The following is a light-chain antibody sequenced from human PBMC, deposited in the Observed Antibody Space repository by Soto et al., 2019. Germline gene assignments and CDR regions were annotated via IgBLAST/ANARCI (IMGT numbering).Light chain of an antibody. CDR2: EVT. CDR3: SSYTGGNHSYV. V-gene: IGLV2-8*01. CDR1: SSDVGGYDY. J-gene: IGLJ1*01. Sequence: QSVLTQPPSASGSPGQSVTISCTGTSSDVGGYDYVSWYQQHPGKAPKLMIYEVTIRPSGVSDRFSGSKSGNTASLTVSGLQAEDEADYYCSSYTGGNHSYVLGTGTKVTV.